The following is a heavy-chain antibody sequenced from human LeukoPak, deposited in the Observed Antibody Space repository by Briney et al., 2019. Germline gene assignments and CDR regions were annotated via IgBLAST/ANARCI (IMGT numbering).Heavy chain of an antibody. CDR2: IYYSGST. J-gene: IGHJ6*02. D-gene: IGHD5-18*01. CDR3: ARVGVADTAMVTGPLYYYGMDV. CDR1: GGSISSHY. Sequence: SETLSLTCTVSGGSISSHYWSWIRQPPGKGLEWIGYIYYSGSTNYNPSLKSRVTISVDTSKNQFSLKLSSVTAADTAVYYCARVGVADTAMVTGPLYYYGMDVWAKGPRSPSP. V-gene: IGHV4-59*11.